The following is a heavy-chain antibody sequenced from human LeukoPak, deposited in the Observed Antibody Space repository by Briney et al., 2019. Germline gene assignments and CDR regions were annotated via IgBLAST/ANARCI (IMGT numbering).Heavy chain of an antibody. J-gene: IGHJ3*02. V-gene: IGHV1-18*01. CDR2: ISAYNGNT. D-gene: IGHD3-3*01. CDR1: GYTFTSYG. Sequence: ASVKVSCKASGYTFTSYGISWVRQAPGQGLEWMGWISAYNGNTNYAQKLQGRVTMTTDTSTSTAYMELRSLRSDDTAVYYCARDRASLGFWSGSDAFDIWGQGTMVTVSS. CDR3: ARDRASLGFWSGSDAFDI.